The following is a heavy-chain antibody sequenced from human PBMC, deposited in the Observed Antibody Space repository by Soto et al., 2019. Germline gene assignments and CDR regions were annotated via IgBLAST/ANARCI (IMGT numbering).Heavy chain of an antibody. CDR3: AKDWRGLTMVRGVIITGGSYGY. Sequence: AGGSLRLSCAASGFTFSSYAMSWVRQAPGEGLEWVSSISGSGGSTYYADSVKGRFTISRDNSKNTLYLQMNSLRAEDTAVYYCAKDWRGLTMVRGVIITGGSYGYWGQGTLVTVSS. V-gene: IGHV3-23*01. D-gene: IGHD3-10*01. J-gene: IGHJ4*02. CDR2: ISGSGGST. CDR1: GFTFSSYA.